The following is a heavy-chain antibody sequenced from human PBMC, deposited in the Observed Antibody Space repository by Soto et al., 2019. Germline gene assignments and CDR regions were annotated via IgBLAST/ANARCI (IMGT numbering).Heavy chain of an antibody. J-gene: IGHJ3*02. CDR3: ATRTYYYDSTPGHAFDI. CDR2: FDPEDGET. Sequence: GASVKVSCKVSGYTLTELSMHWVRQAPGKGLEWMGGFDPEDGETIYAQKFQGRVTMTEDTSTDTAYMELSSLRSEDTAVYYCATRTYYYDSTPGHAFDIWGQGKMVTVSS. D-gene: IGHD3-22*01. CDR1: GYTLTELS. V-gene: IGHV1-24*01.